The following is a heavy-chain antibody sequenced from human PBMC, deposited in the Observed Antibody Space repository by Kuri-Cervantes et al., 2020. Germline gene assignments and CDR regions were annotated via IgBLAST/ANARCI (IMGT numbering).Heavy chain of an antibody. J-gene: IGHJ4*02. Sequence: ASVKVSCKASGGTFSSYAINWVRQATGQGLEWMGWMNPNSGNTGYAQKFQGRVTMTRNTSISTAYMELSSLRSEDTAVYYCTREYYYGSGTIDYWGQGTLVTVSS. D-gene: IGHD3-10*01. CDR3: TREYYYGSGTIDY. CDR2: MNPNSGNT. CDR1: GGTFSSYA. V-gene: IGHV1-8*02.